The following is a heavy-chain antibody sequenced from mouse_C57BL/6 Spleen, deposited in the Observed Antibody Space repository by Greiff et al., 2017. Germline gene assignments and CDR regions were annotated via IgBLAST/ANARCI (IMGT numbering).Heavy chain of an antibody. J-gene: IGHJ4*01. V-gene: IGHV3-1*01. CDR3: ARGDDERDIDY. D-gene: IGHD2-12*01. CDR2: ISYSGST. CDR1: GYSITSGSD. Sequence: EVQLQQSGPGMVKPSQSLSLTCTVPGYSITSGSDWHWIRHFPGNQLEVMSYISYSGSTNYKPYLKSRISITHDTAKNHIFLKLNSVTTEDTATYYCARGDDERDIDYWGQGTSVTVSS.